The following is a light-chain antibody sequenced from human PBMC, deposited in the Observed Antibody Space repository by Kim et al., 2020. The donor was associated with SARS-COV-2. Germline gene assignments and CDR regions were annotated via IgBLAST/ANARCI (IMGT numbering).Light chain of an antibody. V-gene: IGKV3-20*01. Sequence: EIVLTQSPGTLSLSPGERATLSCRASQSVSSSYLAWYQQKPGQAPRLLIYGASSRATGIPDRFSGSGSGTDFTLTISRLEPEDFAVYYCQQYGSSPSIPFTFGGGTKVDIK. CDR3: QQYGSSPSIPFT. J-gene: IGKJ4*01. CDR1: QSVSSSY. CDR2: GAS.